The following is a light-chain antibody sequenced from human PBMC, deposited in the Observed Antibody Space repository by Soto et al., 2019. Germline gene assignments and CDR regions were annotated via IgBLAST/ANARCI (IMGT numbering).Light chain of an antibody. J-gene: IGKJ1*01. CDR1: QNIGLS. CDR3: EQYRRYPWT. Sequence: DIQMTQSPSTLSASVGDRVTLTCRASQNIGLSLAWFQQKPGKAPKLLIYGASSLESGVPSRFSGSGSGTEFTLTISSLQPDDFATYYCEQYRRYPWTFDQGTKVEIK. CDR2: GAS. V-gene: IGKV1-5*01.